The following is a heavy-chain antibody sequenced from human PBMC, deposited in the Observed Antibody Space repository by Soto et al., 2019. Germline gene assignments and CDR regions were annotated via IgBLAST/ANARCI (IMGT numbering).Heavy chain of an antibody. Sequence: PGGSLRLSCAASGFTFSMYWMHWVRQAPGKGLVWVSRINNDGSSTIYADSAKCRFTISRDNSKNTLYLQMNSLRAEDTAVYFCARAERYNWLDPWGQGSLVTVSS. V-gene: IGHV3-74*01. CDR2: INNDGSST. J-gene: IGHJ5*02. CDR3: ARAERYNWLDP. CDR1: GFTFSMYW. D-gene: IGHD6-25*01.